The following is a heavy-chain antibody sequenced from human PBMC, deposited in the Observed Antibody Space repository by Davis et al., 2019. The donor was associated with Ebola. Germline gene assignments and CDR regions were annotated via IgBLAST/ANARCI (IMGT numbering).Heavy chain of an antibody. D-gene: IGHD2-15*01. CDR2: TSTNGENT. Sequence: PGGSLSLSCSASGITFSTYAMHWVRQAPGKGLESVSRTSTNGENTYYAESVKGRFTISRDNSKDTLYLQMRSLRTEDTAVYYCVKDRFTVVVVHGGFDYWGQGTLVTVSS. CDR1: GITFSTYA. CDR3: VKDRFTVVVVHGGFDY. J-gene: IGHJ4*02. V-gene: IGHV3-64D*06.